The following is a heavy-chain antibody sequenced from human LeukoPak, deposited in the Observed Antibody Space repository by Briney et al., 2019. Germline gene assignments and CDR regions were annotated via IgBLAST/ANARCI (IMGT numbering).Heavy chain of an antibody. CDR1: GFSFSSYG. D-gene: IGHD3-22*01. J-gene: IGHJ4*02. CDR2: ISGGGGST. CDR3: AKSSYYDSSGYYREYYFDH. Sequence: GGSLRLSCAASGFSFSSYGMTWVRQAPGKGLEWVSSISGGGGSTNSADSVKGRFTISRDNSKNTLYLRMNSLRAEDTAVYYCAKSSYYDSSGYYREYYFDHWGQGTLVTVSS. V-gene: IGHV3-23*01.